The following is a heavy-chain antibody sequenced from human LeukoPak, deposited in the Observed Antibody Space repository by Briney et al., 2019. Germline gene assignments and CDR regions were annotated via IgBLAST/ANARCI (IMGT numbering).Heavy chain of an antibody. D-gene: IGHD3-3*01. CDR2: IYYSGST. CDR3: AGRFLEYYYYGMDV. CDR1: GGSISSYY. V-gene: IGHV4-59*08. J-gene: IGHJ6*02. Sequence: PSETLSLTCTVSGGSISSYYWSWIQQPPGKGLEWIGYIYYSGSTNYNPSLKSRVTISVDTSKNQFSLKLSSVTAADTAVYYCAGRFLEYYYYGMDVWGQGTTVTVSS.